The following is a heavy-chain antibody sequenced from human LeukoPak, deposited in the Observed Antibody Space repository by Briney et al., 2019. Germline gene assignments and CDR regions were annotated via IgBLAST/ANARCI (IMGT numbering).Heavy chain of an antibody. CDR3: ARAPPYCSGGSCYSDSWGTSILDY. V-gene: IGHV1-2*02. CDR1: GYTFTGYY. J-gene: IGHJ4*02. D-gene: IGHD2-15*01. CDR2: INPNSGGT. Sequence: ASVKVSCKASGYTFTGYYMHWVRQAPGQGLEWMGWINPNSGGTNYAQKFQGRVTMTRDTSISTAYMELSRLRSDDTAVYYCARAPPYCSGGSCYSDSWGTSILDYWGQGTLVTVSS.